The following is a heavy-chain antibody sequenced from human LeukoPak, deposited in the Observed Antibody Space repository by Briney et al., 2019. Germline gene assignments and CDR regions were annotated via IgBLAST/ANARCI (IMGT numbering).Heavy chain of an antibody. CDR2: IHLSGAPI. CDR1: GFSFSIYR. J-gene: IGHJ4*02. V-gene: IGHV3-48*04. CDR3: AKTRGTYSSSSVGYFDY. Sequence: GGSLRLSCAASGFSFSIYRMNWVRQAPGKGPEWIAYIHLSGAPIHYAEPVKGRFSISRDNVNNALYLQMDNLRAEDTAVYYCAKTRGTYSSSSVGYFDYWGQGTLVTVSS. D-gene: IGHD6-6*01.